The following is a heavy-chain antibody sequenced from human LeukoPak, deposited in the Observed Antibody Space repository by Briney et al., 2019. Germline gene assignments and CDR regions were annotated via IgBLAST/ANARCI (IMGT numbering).Heavy chain of an antibody. Sequence: PGGSLRLSCAASGFTFSSCAMSWVRQAPGKGLEWVSAISGSGGSTYYADSVKGRFTISRDNSKNTLYLQMNSLRAEDTAVYYCAKDPPFKVVVAATPFDYWGQGTLVTVSS. CDR1: GFTFSSCA. CDR3: AKDPPFKVVVAATPFDY. D-gene: IGHD2-15*01. CDR2: ISGSGGST. J-gene: IGHJ4*02. V-gene: IGHV3-23*01.